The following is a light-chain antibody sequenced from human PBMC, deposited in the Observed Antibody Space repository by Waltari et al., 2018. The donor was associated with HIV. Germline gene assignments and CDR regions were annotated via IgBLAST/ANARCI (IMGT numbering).Light chain of an antibody. Sequence: QSVLTQPPSVSAAPGQKVTLSCSGSSSNIGSHSVSWYQHLPGTAPKLLIYHNDDRPSGIPDRFSGARSGTSASLDITGLQTGDEADYHCGTWDSSLSTVVFGGGTKLTVL. J-gene: IGLJ3*02. CDR1: SSNIGSHS. CDR3: GTWDSSLSTVV. V-gene: IGLV1-51*01. CDR2: HND.